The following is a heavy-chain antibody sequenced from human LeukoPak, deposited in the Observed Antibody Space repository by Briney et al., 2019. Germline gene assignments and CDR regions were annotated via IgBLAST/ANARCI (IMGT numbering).Heavy chain of an antibody. J-gene: IGHJ5*02. D-gene: IGHD2-21*02. V-gene: IGHV1-18*01. CDR1: GYTFTSYG. CDR3: ARDQVVVTANRNNSFDP. Sequence: GASVKVSCKASGYTFTSYGISWVRQAPGQGLEWMGWISAYNGNTNYAQKLQGRVTMTTDTSTSTAYMELRSLRSDDTAVYYCARDQVVVTANRNNSFDPWGQGTLVTVSS. CDR2: ISAYNGNT.